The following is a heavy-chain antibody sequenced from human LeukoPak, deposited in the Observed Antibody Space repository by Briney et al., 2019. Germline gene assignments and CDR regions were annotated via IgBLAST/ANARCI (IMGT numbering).Heavy chain of an antibody. V-gene: IGHV1-2*02. CDR2: INPNSGGT. Sequence: ASVKVSCKASGYTFTGYYMHWVRQAPGQGLEWMGWINPNSGGTNYAQKFQGRVTMTRDTSISTAYMELSRLRSDDTAVYYCARGPPYCSSTSCRFFDYWGPGTLVTVSS. J-gene: IGHJ4*02. CDR3: ARGPPYCSSTSCRFFDY. CDR1: GYTFTGYY. D-gene: IGHD2-2*01.